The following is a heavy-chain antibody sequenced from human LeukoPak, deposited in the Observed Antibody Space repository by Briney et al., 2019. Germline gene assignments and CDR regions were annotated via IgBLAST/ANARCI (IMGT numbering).Heavy chain of an antibody. CDR3: AKDLSDSSRVPGDY. Sequence: GGSLRLSCAASGFTFTSYSMSWVRQAPGKGLEWVSGTSDRGDYTYYADSVKGRFTISRDNSKNTLYLQMNSLRAEDTAVYYCAKDLSDSSRVPGDYWGQGTLVTVSS. J-gene: IGHJ4*02. CDR1: GFTFTSYS. V-gene: IGHV3-23*01. CDR2: TSDRGDYT. D-gene: IGHD6-13*01.